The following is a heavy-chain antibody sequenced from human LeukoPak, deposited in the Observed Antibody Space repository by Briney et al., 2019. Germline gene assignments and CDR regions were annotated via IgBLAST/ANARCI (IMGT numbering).Heavy chain of an antibody. CDR3: AKDPYYYDGSGYYYEYFLH. D-gene: IGHD3-22*01. CDR1: GFTFSNYA. J-gene: IGHJ1*01. V-gene: IGHV3-23*01. Sequence: GGSLRLSCAASGFTFSNYAMNWVRQAPGKGLEWVSTITVSGGRTFYADSLKGRFTISRDNSKKMLYLQMNSLRAEDTAVYYCAKDPYYYDGSGYYYEYFLHWGQGTLVTVSS. CDR2: ITVSGGRT.